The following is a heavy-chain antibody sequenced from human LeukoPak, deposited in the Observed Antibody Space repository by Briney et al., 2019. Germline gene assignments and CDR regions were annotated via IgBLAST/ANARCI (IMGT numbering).Heavy chain of an antibody. CDR1: GFTFYEYA. CDR2: IKGSGDTT. D-gene: IGHD3-9*01. V-gene: IGHV3-23*01. CDR3: AKGLRYYVVMGDAFDM. J-gene: IGHJ3*02. Sequence: GGSLRLSCAASGFTFYEYAMNWVRQSPDKGLEWVAVIKGSGDTTYYAESVKGRFTISRDNSKNTVSLQMNDLRAEDAAIYFCAKGLRYYVVMGDAFDMWGQGTTVAVSS.